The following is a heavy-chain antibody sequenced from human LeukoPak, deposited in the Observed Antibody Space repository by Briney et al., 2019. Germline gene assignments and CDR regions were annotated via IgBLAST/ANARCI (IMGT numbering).Heavy chain of an antibody. CDR3: AEAPLGSLGPGFDY. D-gene: IGHD3-10*01. Sequence: PGGSLGLSCAASGFTFSSYGMHWVRQAPGKGLEWVAFIRYDGSNKYYADSVKGRFTISRDNSKNTLYLQMNSLRAEDTAVYYCAEAPLGSLGPGFDYWGQGTLVTVSS. CDR1: GFTFSSYG. V-gene: IGHV3-30*02. J-gene: IGHJ4*02. CDR2: IRYDGSNK.